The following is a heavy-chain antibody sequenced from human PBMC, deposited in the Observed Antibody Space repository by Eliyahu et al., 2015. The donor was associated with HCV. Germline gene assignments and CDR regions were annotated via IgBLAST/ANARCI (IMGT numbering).Heavy chain of an antibody. Sequence: QVQLQESGPGLVKPSQTLSLTCTVSGASVRNPRXYYTWMRQPAGKGLEWIGRVFPGGTTSYNSSLKTRVTISGDTSKNQFSLKLSSVTAADTAVYYXARVSADGTFLDSWGQGIMVAVSS. V-gene: IGHV4-61*02. CDR1: GASVRNPRXY. CDR3: ARVSADGTFLDS. D-gene: IGHD6-13*01. CDR2: VFPGGTT. J-gene: IGHJ4*02.